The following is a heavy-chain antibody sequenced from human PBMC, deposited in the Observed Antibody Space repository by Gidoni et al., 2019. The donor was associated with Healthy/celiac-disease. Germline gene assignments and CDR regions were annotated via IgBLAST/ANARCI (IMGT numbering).Heavy chain of an antibody. CDR2: ISYDGSNK. Sequence: QVQLVESGGGVVQPGRSLRLSCAASGFTCSSYGMHWVRQAPGKGLEWVAVISYDGSNKYYADSVKGRFTISRDNSKNTLYLQMNSLRAEDTAVYYCASNRAYYGSGSYNFDYWGQGTLVTVSS. D-gene: IGHD3-10*01. J-gene: IGHJ4*02. CDR1: GFTCSSYG. V-gene: IGHV3-30*19. CDR3: ASNRAYYGSGSYNFDY.